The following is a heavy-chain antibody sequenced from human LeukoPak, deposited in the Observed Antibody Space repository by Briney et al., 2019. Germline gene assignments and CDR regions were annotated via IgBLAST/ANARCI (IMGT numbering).Heavy chain of an antibody. Sequence: GASVKVSCKASGYTFTGHYMHWVRQAPGQGLEWMGWINPKNAGTNYAQKFQGRVTMTRDTSTGTVYMELSRLRSDDTAVYYCAVDPYYYDSGWFDFWGQGTLVIVSS. CDR3: AVDPYYYDSGWFDF. J-gene: IGHJ5*01. V-gene: IGHV1-2*02. CDR2: INPKNAGT. CDR1: GYTFTGHY. D-gene: IGHD3-22*01.